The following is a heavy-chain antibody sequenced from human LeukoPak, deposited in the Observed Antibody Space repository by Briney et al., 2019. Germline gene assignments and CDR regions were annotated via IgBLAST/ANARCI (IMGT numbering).Heavy chain of an antibody. CDR3: ARDRGTGYSSSLVVEGFDY. CDR1: GFTFSSYS. Sequence: GGSLRLSCAASGFTFSSYSMNWVRQAPGKGLEWVSSISSSSSYIYYADSVEGRFTISRDNAKNSLYLQMNSLRAEDTAVYYCARDRGTGYSSSLVVEGFDYWGQGTLVTVSS. J-gene: IGHJ4*02. V-gene: IGHV3-21*01. D-gene: IGHD6-13*01. CDR2: ISSSSSYI.